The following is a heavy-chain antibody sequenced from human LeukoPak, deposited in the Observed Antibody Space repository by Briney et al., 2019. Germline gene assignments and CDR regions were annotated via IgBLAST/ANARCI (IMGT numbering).Heavy chain of an antibody. D-gene: IGHD6-13*01. J-gene: IGHJ4*02. CDR1: GFTFSSYG. CDR2: ISYDGGNK. CDR3: AKDIGSWENCFHN. Sequence: GRSLRLSCAASGFTFSSYGMPWVRQAPGKGLEWVAVISYDGGNKYYADSVKGRFTISRDSPKNMLYLQMNSLRAEDTAVYYCAKDIGSWENCFHNWGQGTLVTVSS. V-gene: IGHV3-30*18.